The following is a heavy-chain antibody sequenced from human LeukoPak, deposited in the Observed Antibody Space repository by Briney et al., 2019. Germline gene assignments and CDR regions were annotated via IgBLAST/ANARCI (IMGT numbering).Heavy chain of an antibody. Sequence: ASVKVSCKASGYTFTGYYMHWVRQAPGQGLEWMGWINPNSGGTNYAQKFQGRVTMTSDTSISTAYMELSRLRTDDTEVYYCATGGAIIPSYNWFDPWGRGTLVTVSS. CDR3: ATGGAIIPSYNWFDP. CDR1: GYTFTGYY. CDR2: INPNSGGT. V-gene: IGHV1-2*02. D-gene: IGHD3-10*01. J-gene: IGHJ5*02.